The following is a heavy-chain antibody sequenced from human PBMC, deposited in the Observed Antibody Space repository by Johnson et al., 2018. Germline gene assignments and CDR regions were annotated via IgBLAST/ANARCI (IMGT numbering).Heavy chain of an antibody. J-gene: IGHJ3*02. Sequence: QVQLQESGPGLVKPSETLSLTCTVSGGSISSYYWSWIRQPPGKGLEWIGSIYYSGSTYYNPSLKSRVTISVATSKTQFSLKLSSVTAADTAVYYCARTITMIVVVCAFDIWGQGTMVTVSS. CDR2: IYYSGST. CDR3: ARTITMIVVVCAFDI. CDR1: GGSISSYY. D-gene: IGHD3-22*01. V-gene: IGHV4-39*07.